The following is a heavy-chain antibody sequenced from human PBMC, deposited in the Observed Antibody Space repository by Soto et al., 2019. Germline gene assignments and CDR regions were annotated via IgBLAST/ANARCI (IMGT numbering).Heavy chain of an antibody. CDR1: GFTFSTYG. CDR2: IKNDGTDA. D-gene: IGHD3-22*01. V-gene: IGHV3-33*05. Sequence: PGGSLRLSCAASGFTFSTYGIHWVRQAPGKGLEWAAVIKNDGTDAWYADSVKGRFTISRDNSRNTVFLQMNSLRDEDTAVYYCARDVWDSSGYYLDCWGQGTLVTVSS. J-gene: IGHJ4*02. CDR3: ARDVWDSSGYYLDC.